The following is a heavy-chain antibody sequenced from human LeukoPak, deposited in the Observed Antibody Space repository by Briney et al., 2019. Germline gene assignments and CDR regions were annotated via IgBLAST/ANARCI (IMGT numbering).Heavy chain of an antibody. CDR3: TTAETYCGGDCYRSLDY. D-gene: IGHD2-21*02. J-gene: IGHJ4*02. V-gene: IGHV3-23*01. CDR1: GFTFSSYA. Sequence: PGGSLRLSCAASGFTFSSYAMSWVRQAPGKGLEWVSAISGSGGSTYYADSVKGRFTFSRDISKNTLYLQMNSLKTEDTAVYYCTTAETYCGGDCYRSLDYWGQGTLVTVSS. CDR2: ISGSGGST.